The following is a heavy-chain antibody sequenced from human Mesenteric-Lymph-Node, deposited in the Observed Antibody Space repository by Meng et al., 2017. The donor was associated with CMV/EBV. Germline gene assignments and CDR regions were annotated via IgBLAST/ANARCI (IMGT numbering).Heavy chain of an antibody. D-gene: IGHD6-13*01. J-gene: IGHJ4*02. V-gene: IGHV4-61*01. CDR2: MYYSGST. CDR1: GGSVSSASYY. Sequence: SETLSLTCTVSGGSVSSASYYWSWIRQPPGKGMEWIGHMYYSGSTNYNPSFKTRVTILVDTSKNQFSLRLTSVIAADTAVYYCARDPVQWTTGYSSSWGRGTLVTVSS. CDR3: ARDPVQWTTGYSSS.